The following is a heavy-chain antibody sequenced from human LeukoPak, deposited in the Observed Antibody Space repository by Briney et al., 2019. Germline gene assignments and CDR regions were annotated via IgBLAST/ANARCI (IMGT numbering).Heavy chain of an antibody. CDR2: ISSSSSSI. Sequence: PGGSLRLSCAASGFTFRSYNFHWVRQAPGKGLGWVSFISSSSSSIYYADSVKGRFTISRDNAKNSLYLQVNSMRAEDTAVYYCARDQGSGWWAYWGQGTLVTVSS. CDR3: ARDQGSGWWAY. J-gene: IGHJ4*02. D-gene: IGHD6-19*01. CDR1: GFTFRSYN. V-gene: IGHV3-21*01.